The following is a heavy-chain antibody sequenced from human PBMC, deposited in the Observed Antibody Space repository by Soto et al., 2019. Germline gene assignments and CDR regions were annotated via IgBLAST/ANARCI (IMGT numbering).Heavy chain of an antibody. CDR1: GYRFSTYW. CDR3: ARLGGIVDTGTWIQ. D-gene: IGHD1-26*01. V-gene: IGHV5-51*01. Sequence: GESLKISCKASGYRFSTYWIGWVRQRPGKGPEWMAIIYPGDSDTRENPSFQGQVTISADKSSNTVHLQWRSLKASDTAIYYCARLGGIVDTGTWIQWGQGTPLTVSS. J-gene: IGHJ4*02. CDR2: IYPGDSDT.